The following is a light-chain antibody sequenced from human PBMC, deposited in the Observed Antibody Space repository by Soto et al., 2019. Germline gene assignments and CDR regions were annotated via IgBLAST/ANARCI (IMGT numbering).Light chain of an antibody. CDR3: QQTYSIPPVT. CDR2: AAS. CDR1: QNIDRY. J-gene: IGKJ5*01. Sequence: DIQMTQSTSSLSASVGDRVTITCRASQNIDRYLSWYQQKPGKAPVLLIYAASSLHSGVPSRFLGSGSGTDFTLTISNLQPEDFATYFCQQTYSIPPVTFGQGTRLEIK. V-gene: IGKV1-39*01.